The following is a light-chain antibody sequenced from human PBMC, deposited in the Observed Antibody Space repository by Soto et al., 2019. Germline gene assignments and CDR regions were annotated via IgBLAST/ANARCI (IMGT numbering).Light chain of an antibody. Sequence: IQMTQSPSTLSATAGDRVTITCRASQSISSLLAWYQQKPGKAPKLLIYDASNLESGVPSRFSGSGSGTEFTLTISSLQPEDFATYYCLQDYNYPLTFGGGTMVDVK. CDR1: QSISSL. CDR2: DAS. CDR3: LQDYNYPLT. J-gene: IGKJ4*01. V-gene: IGKV1-5*01.